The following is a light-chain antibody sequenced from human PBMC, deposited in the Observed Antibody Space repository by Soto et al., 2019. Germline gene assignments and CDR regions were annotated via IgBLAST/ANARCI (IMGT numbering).Light chain of an antibody. CDR2: RVS. V-gene: IGKV2-30*01. CDR3: MRGSRWPYT. Sequence: DVVMTQSPLSLPVTLGQPASISCRSSQSVVTGDGNTYLDWFQQRPGQSPRRLIYRVSNRDSGAPDRLSGSGSGTHFTLKISRVEVEDVGVYYCMRGSRWPYTFGQGTKLEIK. J-gene: IGKJ2*01. CDR1: QSVVTGDGNTY.